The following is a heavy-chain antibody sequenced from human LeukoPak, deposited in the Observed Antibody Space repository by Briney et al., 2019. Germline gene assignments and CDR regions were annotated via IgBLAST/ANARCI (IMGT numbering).Heavy chain of an antibody. Sequence: TGGSLRLSCAASGFTFSSYEMNWVRQAPGKGLEWVSYISSSGSTIYYADSVKGRFTISRDNSKNTLYLQMNSLRAEDTAVYYCAKHGFGVFEGYWGQGTLVTVSS. CDR2: ISSSGSTI. CDR1: GFTFSSYE. CDR3: AKHGFGVFEGY. D-gene: IGHD3-10*01. V-gene: IGHV3-48*03. J-gene: IGHJ4*02.